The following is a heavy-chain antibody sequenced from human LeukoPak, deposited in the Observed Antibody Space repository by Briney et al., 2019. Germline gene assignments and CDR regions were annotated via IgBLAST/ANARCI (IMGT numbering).Heavy chain of an antibody. J-gene: IGHJ3*02. D-gene: IGHD2-15*01. V-gene: IGHV4-4*02. CDR1: GDSISSGTW. CDR2: IYHSGDT. CDR3: ARDPSHHSGTFDI. Sequence: SETLSLTCAVSGDSISSGTWWTWVRQPPGTGLEWIGEIYHSGDTNYNPSLKSRVTISLDTSQNQFSLRLRSVTAADTAVYYCARDPSHHSGTFDIWGQGTMVTVSS.